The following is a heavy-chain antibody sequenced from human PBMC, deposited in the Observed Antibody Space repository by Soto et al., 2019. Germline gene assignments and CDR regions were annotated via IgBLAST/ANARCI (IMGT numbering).Heavy chain of an antibody. CDR3: ASGLGYKA. CDR2: IHHSGTT. CDR1: GDSVSSSSYY. V-gene: IGHV4-31*03. D-gene: IGHD5-12*01. Sequence: QVQLQESGPGLVKPSKTLSLTCTVSGDSVSSSSYYWSWIRQHPGKCLEWIGYIHHSGTTYYNPSLKSRITLSVDTSKNQFSLRLSSVTAADTAVYYCASGLGYKAWGQGTLVTVSS. J-gene: IGHJ5*02.